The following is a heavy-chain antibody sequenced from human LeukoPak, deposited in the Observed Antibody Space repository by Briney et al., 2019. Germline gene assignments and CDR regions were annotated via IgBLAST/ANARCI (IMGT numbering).Heavy chain of an antibody. CDR3: ARVRFTYYYDSSGYYYGSEDY. V-gene: IGHV1-2*02. J-gene: IGHJ4*02. Sequence: ASVKVSRKASGYTFTDYYMHWVRQAPGQGLEWMGWINPNSGGTNYAQKFQGRVTMTRDTSISTAYMELSRLRSDDTAVYYCARVRFTYYYDSSGYYYGSEDYWGQGTLVTVSS. CDR2: INPNSGGT. CDR1: GYTFTDYY. D-gene: IGHD3-22*01.